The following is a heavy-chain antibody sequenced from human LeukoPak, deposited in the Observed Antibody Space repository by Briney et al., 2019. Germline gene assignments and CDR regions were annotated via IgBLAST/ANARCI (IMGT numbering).Heavy chain of an antibody. D-gene: IGHD6-13*01. CDR3: ARVQQQLHYMDV. J-gene: IGHJ6*03. CDR2: MNPNSGNT. Sequence: ASVKVSCKTSGYTFTSYDINWVRQATGQGLEWMGWMNPNSGNTGYAQKFQGRVTMTRNTSISTAYMELSSLRSEDAAVYYCARVQQQLHYMDVWGKGTTVTVSS. V-gene: IGHV1-8*01. CDR1: GYTFTSYD.